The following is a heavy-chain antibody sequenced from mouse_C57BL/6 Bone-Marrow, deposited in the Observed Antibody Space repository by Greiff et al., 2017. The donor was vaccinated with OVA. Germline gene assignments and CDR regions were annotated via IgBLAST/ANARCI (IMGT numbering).Heavy chain of an antibody. J-gene: IGHJ3*01. V-gene: IGHV1-19*01. CDR2: INPYNGGT. CDR1: GYTFTDYY. Sequence: EVQLQQSGPVLVKPGASVKMSCKASGYTFTDYYMNWVKQSHGKSLEWIGVINPYNGGTSYNQKFKGKATLTVDKSSSTAYMELNSLTSEDSAVYYCARRGYYYDSSWGFAYWGQGTLVTVSA. CDR3: ARRGYYYDSSWGFAY. D-gene: IGHD1-1*01.